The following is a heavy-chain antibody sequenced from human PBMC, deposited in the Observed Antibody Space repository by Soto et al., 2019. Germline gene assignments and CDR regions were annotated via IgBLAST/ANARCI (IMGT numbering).Heavy chain of an antibody. CDR3: AKVDYVGGDYRSIVF. CDR1: GFTFSTYG. CDR2: ISYDENNK. D-gene: IGHD3-16*02. V-gene: IGHV3-30*18. J-gene: IGHJ4*02. Sequence: QVQLLESGGGVIQPGRSLRLSCAASGFTFSTYGIHWVRQPPGKGLEWVAVISYDENNKYYADSVEGRFTISRDNSRNTVYLQMNSLRAEDTAVYYCAKVDYVGGDYRSIVFWGQGTLVTVSS.